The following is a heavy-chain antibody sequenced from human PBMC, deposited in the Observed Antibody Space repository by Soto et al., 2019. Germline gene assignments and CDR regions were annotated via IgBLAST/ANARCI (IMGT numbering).Heavy chain of an antibody. V-gene: IGHV4-34*01. J-gene: IGHJ5*02. D-gene: IGHD3-10*01. CDR2: INHSGST. CDR1: GGSFSGYY. CDR3: ARSGYYGSGSYYPRNWFDP. Sequence: SETLCLTCAVYGGSFSGYYWSWIRQPPGKGLEWIGEINHSGSTNYNPSLKSRVTISVDTSKNQFSLKLSSVTAADTAVYYCARSGYYGSGSYYPRNWFDPWGQGTLVTVS.